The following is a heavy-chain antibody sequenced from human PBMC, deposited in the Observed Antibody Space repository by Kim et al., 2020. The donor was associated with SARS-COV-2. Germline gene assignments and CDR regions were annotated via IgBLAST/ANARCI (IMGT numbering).Heavy chain of an antibody. V-gene: IGHV1-69*13. CDR1: GNTVNNYA. CDR2: IIPLFGTR. CDR3: ARGVCTNGVCYDSRGHFDY. J-gene: IGHJ4*02. Sequence: SVKVSCEVSGNTVNNYAINWVRQAPGQGLEWMGGIIPLFGTRNYAQKFQGRVTITADESTNTAYMELSSLTYEDTALYYCARGVCTNGVCYDSRGHFDYWGQGTLVTVSS. D-gene: IGHD2-8*01.